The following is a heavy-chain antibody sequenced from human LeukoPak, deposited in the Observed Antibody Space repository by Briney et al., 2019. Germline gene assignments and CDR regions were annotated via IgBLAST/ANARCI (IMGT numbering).Heavy chain of an antibody. V-gene: IGHV3-74*01. J-gene: IGHJ6*03. D-gene: IGHD5-18*01. Sequence: GGSLRLSCAASGFTFSSYWMHWVRQVPGKGLVWVSRINSDGSSTIYADSVKGRFSISRDNSKNTLYLQMNSLRAEDTAVYYCAKDQGGYSYGWDYYYMDVWGKGTTVTISS. CDR3: AKDQGGYSYGWDYYYMDV. CDR1: GFTFSSYW. CDR2: INSDGSST.